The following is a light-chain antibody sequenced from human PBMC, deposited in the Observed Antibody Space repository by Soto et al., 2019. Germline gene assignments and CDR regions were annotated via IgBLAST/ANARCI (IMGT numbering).Light chain of an antibody. CDR2: TAS. J-gene: IGKJ5*01. CDR1: QNINSY. CDR3: QNYDNLLPIT. Sequence: DIQMTQSPSSLSASVGDRVTITCRAGQNINSYLSWYQQKPGKAPNLLIYTASNWETGVPSRFSGSGSGTDFTFTISSLQPEDIATYYCQNYDNLLPITFGQGTRLEIK. V-gene: IGKV1-33*01.